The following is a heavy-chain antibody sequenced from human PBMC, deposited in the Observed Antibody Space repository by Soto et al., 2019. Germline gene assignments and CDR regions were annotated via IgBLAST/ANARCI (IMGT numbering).Heavy chain of an antibody. CDR2: INWNGGST. V-gene: IGHV3-20*01. Sequence: AGGSLRLSCAASGFTFDDYGMSWVRQAPGKGLEWVSGINWNGGSTGYADFVKGRFTISRDNAKNSLYLQMNSLRAEDTALYHCARVSGYSRYYYYYYMDVWGKGTTVTVSS. D-gene: IGHD5-18*01. CDR1: GFTFDDYG. J-gene: IGHJ6*03. CDR3: ARVSGYSRYYYYYYMDV.